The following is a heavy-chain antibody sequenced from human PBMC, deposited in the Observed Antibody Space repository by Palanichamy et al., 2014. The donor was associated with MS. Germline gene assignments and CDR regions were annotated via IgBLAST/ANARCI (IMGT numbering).Heavy chain of an antibody. D-gene: IGHD4-17*01. CDR1: GFTFSSYA. CDR2: ISGSGGST. V-gene: IGHV3-23*04. J-gene: IGHJ4*02. Sequence: EVQLVEVVGEAWYRPGGSLRLSCAASGFTFSSYAMSWVRQAPGKGLEWVSAISGSGGSTYYADSVKGRFTISRDNSKNTLYLQMNSLRAEDTAVYYCAKPRTYYYGDYVFDYWGQGTLVTVSS. CDR3: AKPRTYYYGDYVFDY.